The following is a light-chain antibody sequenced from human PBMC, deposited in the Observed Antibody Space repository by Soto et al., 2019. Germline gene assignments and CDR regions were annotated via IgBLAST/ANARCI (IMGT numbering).Light chain of an antibody. CDR1: QSINKY. CDR3: QHYNSYSEA. Sequence: DIQMTQSPSCLSASVGDRVTITCRASQSINKYLNWYQQKPGKAPKILIYAASTLQSGVPSRFSGSGSGTEFTLTISSLQPDDFATYYCQHYNSYSEAFGQGTKVDI. CDR2: AAS. V-gene: IGKV1-16*01. J-gene: IGKJ1*01.